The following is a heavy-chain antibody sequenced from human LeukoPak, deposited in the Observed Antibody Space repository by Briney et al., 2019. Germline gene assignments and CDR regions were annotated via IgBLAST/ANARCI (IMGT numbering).Heavy chain of an antibody. V-gene: IGHV3-74*01. D-gene: IGHD6-19*01. J-gene: IGHJ4*02. Sequence: GGSLRLSCVASGFTFSTYWMHWVRQAPGKGLVWVSRISYDGSSTNYADSVEGRFSISRDNAKNTVYLQMNSLRAEDTAVYYCAREAAVAGIYFDSWGQGTRVTVSS. CDR2: ISYDGSST. CDR3: AREAAVAGIYFDS. CDR1: GFTFSTYW.